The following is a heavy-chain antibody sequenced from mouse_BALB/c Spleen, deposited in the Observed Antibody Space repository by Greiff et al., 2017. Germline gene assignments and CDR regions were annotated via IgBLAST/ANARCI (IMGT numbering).Heavy chain of an antibody. CDR2: IYPGDGDT. CDR1: GYAFSSYW. D-gene: IGHD2-1*01. CDR3: ARYGNYEGSMDY. V-gene: IGHV1-80*01. Sequence: QVQLQQSGAELVRPGSSVKISCKASGYAFSSYWMNWVKQRPGQGLEWIGQIYPGDGDTNYNGKFKGKATLTADKSSSTAYMQLSSLTSEDSAVYFCARYGNYEGSMDYWGQGTSVTVSS. J-gene: IGHJ4*01.